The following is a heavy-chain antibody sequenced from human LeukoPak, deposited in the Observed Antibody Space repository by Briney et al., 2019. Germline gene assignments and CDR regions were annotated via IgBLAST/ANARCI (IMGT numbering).Heavy chain of an antibody. V-gene: IGHV3-48*02. CDR1: GFTFSTFH. J-gene: IGHJ4*02. CDR3: ARVLTTAYSGFDY. CDR2: INYHSQPT. Sequence: GGSLRLSCTASGFTFSTFHMHWVRQAPGKGLEWVSYINYHSQPTYYADSVKGRFTISRDNAKNSLYLQMNSLRDEDTAVYYCARVLTTAYSGFDYWGQGTLVTVSS. D-gene: IGHD4-17*01.